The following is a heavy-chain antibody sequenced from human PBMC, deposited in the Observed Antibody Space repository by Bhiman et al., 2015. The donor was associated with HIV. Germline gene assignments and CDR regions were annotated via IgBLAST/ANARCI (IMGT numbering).Heavy chain of an antibody. J-gene: IGHJ4*02. CDR2: IKSKIDGGTT. Sequence: EVQLVESGGGLVKPGGSLRLSCAASGFTFSNAWMSWVRQAPGKGLEWVGRIKSKIDGGTTDYAAPVKGRFTISRDDSKNTLYLQMNSLKTEDTAVYYCTPLXVLDVRRVQGTLV. D-gene: IGHD1-1*01. CDR3: TPLXVLDVR. CDR1: GFTFSNAW. V-gene: IGHV3-15*01.